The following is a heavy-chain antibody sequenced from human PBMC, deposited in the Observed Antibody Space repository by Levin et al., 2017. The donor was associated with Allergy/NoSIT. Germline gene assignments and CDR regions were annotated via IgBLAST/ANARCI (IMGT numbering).Heavy chain of an antibody. Sequence: AASVKVSCKTSGYTFTDNWVHWVRQAPGQGLEWMGWIVTYNGGTTFAPRFQGRVTMTRDTSISTVYMELSGLTSDDTAVYYCARGGSRHGFDIWGPGTMLTVSS. CDR2: IVTYNGGT. D-gene: IGHD1-26*01. J-gene: IGHJ3*02. CDR1: GYTFTDNW. CDR3: ARGGSRHGFDI. V-gene: IGHV1-2*02.